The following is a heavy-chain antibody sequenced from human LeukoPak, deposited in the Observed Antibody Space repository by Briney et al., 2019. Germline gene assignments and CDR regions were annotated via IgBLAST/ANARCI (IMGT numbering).Heavy chain of an antibody. CDR1: GFTFSKYW. Sequence: GGSLRLSCAASGFTFSKYWMLWARQAPGKGLESVSRINTDGTVTTYADSVKVRFTVSRDNADNTMFLQMNSVRDEDTAVYYCATKQWLAPPPDSWGQGTPVTVSS. V-gene: IGHV3-74*01. CDR3: ATKQWLAPPPDS. J-gene: IGHJ4*02. D-gene: IGHD6-19*01. CDR2: INTDGTVT.